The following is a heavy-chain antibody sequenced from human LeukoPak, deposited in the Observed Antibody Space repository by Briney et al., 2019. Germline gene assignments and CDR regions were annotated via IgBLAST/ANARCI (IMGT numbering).Heavy chain of an antibody. CDR3: ANQPLGYCSSTSCPFDY. D-gene: IGHD2-2*01. Sequence: PGGSLRLSCAASGFTFSSYAMSWVRQAPGKGLEWVSAISGSGGSTYYADSVKGRFTISRDNSKNTLYLQMNSLRAEDTAVYYCANQPLGYCSSTSCPFDYWGQGTLVTVSS. CDR2: ISGSGGST. J-gene: IGHJ4*02. V-gene: IGHV3-23*01. CDR1: GFTFSSYA.